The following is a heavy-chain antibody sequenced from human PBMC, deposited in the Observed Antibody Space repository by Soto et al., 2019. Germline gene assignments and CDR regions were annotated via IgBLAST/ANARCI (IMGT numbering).Heavy chain of an antibody. CDR1: GFTFSSYG. D-gene: IGHD3-9*01. Sequence: PGGSLRLSCAASGFTFSSYGMHWVRQAPGKGLEWVAVISYDGGTADYAAPVKGRFTISRDDSKNTLYLQMNSLKTEDTAVYYCSTNLPNYDILTGRVYWGQGTLVTVSS. CDR2: ISYDGGTA. V-gene: IGHV3-15*01. CDR3: STNLPNYDILTGRVY. J-gene: IGHJ4*02.